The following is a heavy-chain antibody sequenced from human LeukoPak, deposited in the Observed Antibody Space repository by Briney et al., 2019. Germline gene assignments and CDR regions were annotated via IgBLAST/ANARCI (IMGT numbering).Heavy chain of an antibody. CDR2: IYPGDSDT. CDR3: ARHRGMVGAIRDAFDI. V-gene: IGHV5-51*01. CDR1: GYSFNTYW. J-gene: IGHJ3*02. Sequence: RGESLKISCKGSGYSFNTYWIGWVRQMPGKGLEWMGIIYPGDSDTRYSPSFPGQVTISADKSLSTAYLLWSSLKASDTAMYYCARHRGMVGAIRDAFDIWGQGTMVTISS. D-gene: IGHD1-26*01.